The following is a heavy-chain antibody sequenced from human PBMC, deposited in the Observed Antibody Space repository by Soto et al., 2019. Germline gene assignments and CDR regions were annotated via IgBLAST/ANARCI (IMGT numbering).Heavy chain of an antibody. CDR1: GGTFSSSG. D-gene: IGHD2-8*01. CDR3: ARDRGYCTNGVCTDEFDP. V-gene: IGHV1-69*11. CDR2: IVPSLDTT. Sequence: SVKVSCKASGGTFSSSGFSWVRQAPGQGLEWMGMIVPSLDTTNYAQKFQARVTITADEVTSTAYMELRSLRSEDTAVFYCARDRGYCTNGVCTDEFDPWGQGTLVTVSS. J-gene: IGHJ5*02.